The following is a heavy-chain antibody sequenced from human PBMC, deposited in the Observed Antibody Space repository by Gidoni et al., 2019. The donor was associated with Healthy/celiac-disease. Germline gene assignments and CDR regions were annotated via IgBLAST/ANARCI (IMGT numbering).Heavy chain of an antibody. J-gene: IGHJ6*03. CDR2: ISGSGGST. Sequence: EVQLLESGGGLVQPGGALRLSCAASGFTFSSYAMSWVRQAPGKGLGWVSAISGSGGSTYYADSVKGRFTISRDNSKNTLYLQMNSLRAEDTAVYYCAKAAYYYYYYMDVWGKGTTVTVSS. CDR3: AKAAYYYYYYMDV. D-gene: IGHD6-25*01. CDR1: GFTFSSYA. V-gene: IGHV3-23*01.